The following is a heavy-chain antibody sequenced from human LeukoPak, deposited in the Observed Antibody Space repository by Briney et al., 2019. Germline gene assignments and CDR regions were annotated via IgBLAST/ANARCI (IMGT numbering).Heavy chain of an antibody. CDR1: GGSISSGSYY. Sequence: SQTLSLTCTVSGGSISSGSYYWSWIRQPAGKGLEWIGRIYYSGYTYYNASVESRVTISVDTSKNQFSLKLSSVTAADTAVYYCARDWVTHRGIWYYFDYWGQGTLVTVSS. CDR3: ARDWVTHRGIWYYFDY. V-gene: IGHV4-61*02. J-gene: IGHJ4*02. D-gene: IGHD5-18*01. CDR2: IYYSGYT.